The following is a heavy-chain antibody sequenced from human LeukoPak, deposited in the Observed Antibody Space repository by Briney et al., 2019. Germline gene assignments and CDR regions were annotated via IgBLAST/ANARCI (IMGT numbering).Heavy chain of an antibody. CDR2: IRYDGSNK. J-gene: IGHJ4*02. D-gene: IGHD2-8*01. CDR3: TRDREWPYYFDY. CDR1: GFTFSSYG. V-gene: IGHV3-30*02. Sequence: PGGSLRLSCAASGFTFSSYGMHWVRQAPGKGLEWVAFIRYDGSNKYYAASVKGRFTISRDDSKSIAYLQMNSLKTEDTAVYYCTRDREWPYYFDYWGQGTLVTVSS.